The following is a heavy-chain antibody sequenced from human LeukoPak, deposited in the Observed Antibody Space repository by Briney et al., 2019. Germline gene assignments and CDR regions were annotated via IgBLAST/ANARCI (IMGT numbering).Heavy chain of an antibody. CDR3: AREARNWGWDY. V-gene: IGHV3-21*01. CDR1: GFTFSSYS. Sequence: KPGGSLRLSCAASGFTFSSYSMNRVRQAPGKGLEWVSSISSSSSYIYYADSVKGRFTISRDNAKNSLYLQMNSLRAEDTAVHYCAREARNWGWDYWGQGTLVTVSS. CDR2: ISSSSSYI. J-gene: IGHJ4*02. D-gene: IGHD7-27*01.